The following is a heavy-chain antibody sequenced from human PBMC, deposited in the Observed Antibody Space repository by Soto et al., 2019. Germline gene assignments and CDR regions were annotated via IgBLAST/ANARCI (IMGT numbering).Heavy chain of an antibody. CDR1: GFTFDDYA. CDR3: AKGDSSSFYYGMDV. CDR2: ISWNSGSI. D-gene: IGHD6-13*01. J-gene: IGHJ6*02. V-gene: IGHV3-9*01. Sequence: EVQLVESGGGLVQPGRSLRLSCAASGFTFDDYAMHWVRQAPGKGLEWVSGISWNSGSIGYADSVKGRFTISRDNATNSLYLQMNSLRAEDTALYYCAKGDSSSFYYGMDVWGQGTTVTVSS.